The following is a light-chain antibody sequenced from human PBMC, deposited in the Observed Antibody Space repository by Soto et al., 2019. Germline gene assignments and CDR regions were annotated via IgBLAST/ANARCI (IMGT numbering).Light chain of an antibody. CDR2: AAS. V-gene: IGKV1-9*01. CDR1: QGITTY. CDR3: LQINSYPYT. J-gene: IGKJ2*01. Sequence: IQLTQSPSSLPASVGDRVTITCRASQGITTYLAWYQQKPGKAPKLLIYAASALQSGVPSRFIGSGSGTDFTLTISSLQPEDFATYYCLQINSYPYTFWQGTKLEIK.